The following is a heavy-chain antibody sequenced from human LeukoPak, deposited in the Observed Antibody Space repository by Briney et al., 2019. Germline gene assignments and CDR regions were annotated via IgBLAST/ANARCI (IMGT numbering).Heavy chain of an antibody. V-gene: IGHV3-30*04. CDR2: ISYDGSNK. CDR1: GFTFSSYA. CDR3: ATKSLIGYTDQ. J-gene: IGHJ4*02. Sequence: GGSLRLSCAASGFTFSSYAMHWVRQAPGKGLEWVAVISYDGSNKYYADSVKGRFTISRDNSKNTLYVQMNSLRIEDTAIYYCATKSLIGYTDQWGQGTLVTVSS. D-gene: IGHD6-13*01.